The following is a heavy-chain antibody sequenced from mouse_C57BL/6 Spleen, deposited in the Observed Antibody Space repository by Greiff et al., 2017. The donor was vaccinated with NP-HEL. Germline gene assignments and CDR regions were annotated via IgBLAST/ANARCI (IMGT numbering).Heavy chain of an antibody. CDR1: GYAFSSYW. CDR2: IYPGDGDT. V-gene: IGHV1-80*01. CDR3: AREYYSNYGGFAY. J-gene: IGHJ3*01. Sequence: QVQLQQSGAELVKPGASVKISCKASGYAFSSYWMNWVKQRPGKGLEWIGQIYPGDGDTNYNGKFKGKATLTADKSSSTAYMQLSSLTSEDSAVYFCAREYYSNYGGFAYWGQGTLVTVSA. D-gene: IGHD2-5*01.